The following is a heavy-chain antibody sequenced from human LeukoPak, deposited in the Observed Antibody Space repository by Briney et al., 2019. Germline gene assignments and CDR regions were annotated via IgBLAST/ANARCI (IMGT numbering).Heavy chain of an antibody. J-gene: IGHJ4*02. V-gene: IGHV4-39*01. CDR3: ASRAYCSSTSCHDY. CDR1: GASISSNNYY. CDR2: IYYSGST. Sequence: SETLSLTCTVSGASISSNNYYWGWIRQPPGKGLEWIGSIYYSGSTYYNPSLKSRVTISVDTSRNQFSLKLSSVTAADTAVYYCASRAYCSSTSCHDYWGQGTLVTVSS. D-gene: IGHD2-2*01.